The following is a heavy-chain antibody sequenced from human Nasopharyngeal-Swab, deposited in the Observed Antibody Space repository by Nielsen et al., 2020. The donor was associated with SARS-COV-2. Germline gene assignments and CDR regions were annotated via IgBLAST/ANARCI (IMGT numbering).Heavy chain of an antibody. CDR2: ITAGGGT. J-gene: IGHJ4*02. Sequence: GGSLRLSCAGSGFIFSNYWMYWVRQTPGKGLEWVSTITAGGGTVCADSVKGRFTISRDNSKNTLYLQMNSLRAEDTALYYCAGDNYRHWGQGTLVTVSS. CDR1: GFIFSNYW. CDR3: AGDNYRH. D-gene: IGHD4-11*01. V-gene: IGHV3-23*01.